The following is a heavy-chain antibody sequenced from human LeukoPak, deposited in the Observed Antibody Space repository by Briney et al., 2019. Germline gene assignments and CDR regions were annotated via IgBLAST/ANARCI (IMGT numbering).Heavy chain of an antibody. CDR2: IRSKAYGGTT. Sequence: GGSLRLSCTASGFTFGDCAMSWVRQAPGKGLEWVGFIRSKAYGGTTEYAASVKGRFTISRDNSKNTLYLQMNSLRAEDTAVYYCAGATSPGDYGFVWGQGTLVTVSS. J-gene: IGHJ4*02. V-gene: IGHV3-49*04. CDR3: AGATSPGDYGFV. D-gene: IGHD4-17*01. CDR1: GFTFGDCA.